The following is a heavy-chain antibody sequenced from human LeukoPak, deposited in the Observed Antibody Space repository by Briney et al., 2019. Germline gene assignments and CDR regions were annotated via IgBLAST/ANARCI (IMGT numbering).Heavy chain of an antibody. J-gene: IGHJ4*02. CDR1: GYSFTSYW. CDR2: IFPGDSDT. CDR3: ARRPRYDFGPHFDY. Sequence: GESLRISCKASGYSFTSYWIGWVRQMPGKGLEEMGIIFPGDSDTRYSPSFQGQVTISADQSISTAYLQWTSLKASDTATYYCARRPRYDFGPHFDYWGQGTLVTVSS. D-gene: IGHD2/OR15-2a*01. V-gene: IGHV5-51*01.